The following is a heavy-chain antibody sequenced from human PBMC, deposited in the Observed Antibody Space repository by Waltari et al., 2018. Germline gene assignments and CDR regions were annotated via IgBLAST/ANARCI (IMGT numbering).Heavy chain of an antibody. J-gene: IGHJ4*02. CDR3: ASGVDPYSGSYLGY. CDR2: INHSGST. CDR1: GGSFSGYY. Sequence: QVQLQQWGAGLLKPSETLSLTCAVYGGSFSGYYWSWIRQPPGKGLEWIGEINHSGSTNYNPSLKSRVTISVDTSKNQFSLKLSSVTAADTAVYYCASGVDPYSGSYLGYWGQGTLVTVSS. D-gene: IGHD1-26*01. V-gene: IGHV4-34*01.